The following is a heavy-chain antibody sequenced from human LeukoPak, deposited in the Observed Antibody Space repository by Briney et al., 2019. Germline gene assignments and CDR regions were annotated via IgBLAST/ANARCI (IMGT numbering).Heavy chain of an antibody. CDR1: GITFNNAW. CDR3: TTAYCGGDCYWPDY. J-gene: IGHJ4*02. Sequence: PGGSLRLSCAASGITFNNAWMSWVRQAPGKGLEWVGRIKSKTDGGTTDYAAPVKGRFTISRDDSKNTLYLQMNSLKTEDTGVYFCTTAYCGGDCYWPDYWGQGTLVTVSS. D-gene: IGHD2-21*01. CDR2: IKSKTDGGTT. V-gene: IGHV3-15*01.